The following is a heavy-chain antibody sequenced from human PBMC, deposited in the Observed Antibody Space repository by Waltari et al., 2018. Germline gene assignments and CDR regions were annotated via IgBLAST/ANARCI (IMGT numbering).Heavy chain of an antibody. V-gene: IGHV1-2*02. D-gene: IGHD3-10*01. CDR3: ARDRGPTYYYGSGSYYKYAY. J-gene: IGHJ4*02. CDR1: GYTFTGYY. CDR2: INPNSGGT. Sequence: QVRLVQSGAEVKKPGASVKVSCKASGYTFTGYYMHWVRQAPGQGLEWMGWINPNSGGTNYAQKFQGRVTMTRDTSISTAYMELSRLRSDDTAVYYCARDRGPTYYYGSGSYYKYAYWGQGTLVTVSS.